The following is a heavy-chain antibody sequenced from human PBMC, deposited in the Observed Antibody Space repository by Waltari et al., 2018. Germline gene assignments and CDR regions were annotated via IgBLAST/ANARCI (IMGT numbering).Heavy chain of an antibody. CDR3: AGSSYYYDSTPGSDY. V-gene: IGHV4-38-2*01. CDR2: IYHSGRT. CDR1: GYSISSGYY. D-gene: IGHD3-22*01. Sequence: QVQLQESGPGLVKPSETLSLTCAVSGYSISSGYYWGWIRQPPGKGLEWIGSIYHSGRTYYNPSLKSRFTISVDTSKNQFSLKLSSVTAADTSVYYCAGSSYYYDSTPGSDYWGQGTLVTVSS. J-gene: IGHJ4*02.